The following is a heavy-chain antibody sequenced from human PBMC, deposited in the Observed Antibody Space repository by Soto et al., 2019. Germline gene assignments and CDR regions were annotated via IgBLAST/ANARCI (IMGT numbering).Heavy chain of an antibody. J-gene: IGHJ4*02. CDR3: AKGGRQWLVTSDFNY. CDR1: GFTFSDYA. CDR2: VSHDGRNT. D-gene: IGHD6-19*01. V-gene: IGHV3-30*18. Sequence: VPLVESGGGVVQPGRSLRRSCAASGFTFSDYAMHWVRQAPGKGLEWVAVVSHDGRNTHYADSVKGRFTISRDSSKNTVSLEMTSLRGEDTAVYYCAKGGRQWLVTSDFNYWGQGALVTVSS.